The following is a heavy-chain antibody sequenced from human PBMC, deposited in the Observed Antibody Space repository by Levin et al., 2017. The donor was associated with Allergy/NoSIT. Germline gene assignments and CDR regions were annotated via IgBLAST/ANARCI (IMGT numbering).Heavy chain of an antibody. Sequence: QSGGSLRLSCTASGFTFGDYAMSWFRQAPGKGLEWVGFIRSKAYGGTTEYAASVKGRFTISRDDSKSIAYLQMNSLKTEDTAVYYCTRAINSITMIVADTFDIWGQGTMVTVSS. CDR2: IRSKAYGGTT. V-gene: IGHV3-49*03. CDR3: TRAINSITMIVADTFDI. CDR1: GFTFGDYA. J-gene: IGHJ3*02. D-gene: IGHD3-22*01.